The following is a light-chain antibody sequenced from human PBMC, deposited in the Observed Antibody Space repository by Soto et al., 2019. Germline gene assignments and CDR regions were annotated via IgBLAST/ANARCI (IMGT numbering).Light chain of an antibody. Sequence: DIQMTQSPSTLSASVGDRVTITCRASESISNWLAWYQQKPGKAPKLLISKASSLETGVPSRFSGSGSGTEFTLTITSLQPDDFATYYCQQYNSYLWTFGQGTKVDIK. CDR2: KAS. CDR3: QQYNSYLWT. J-gene: IGKJ1*01. V-gene: IGKV1-5*03. CDR1: ESISNW.